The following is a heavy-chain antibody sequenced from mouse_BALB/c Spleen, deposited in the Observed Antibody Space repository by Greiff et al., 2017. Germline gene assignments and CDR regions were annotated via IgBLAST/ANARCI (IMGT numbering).Heavy chain of an antibody. V-gene: IGHV2-6-2*01. CDR3: ARHNRYDGYAMDY. CDR2: IWSDGST. CDR1: GFSLTSYG. D-gene: IGHD2-14*01. J-gene: IGHJ4*01. Sequence: QVQLKESGPDLVAPSQSLSITCTVSGFSLTSYGVHWVRQPPGKGLEWLVVIWSDGSTTYNSALKSRLSISKDNSKSQVFLKMNSLQTDDTAMYYCARHNRYDGYAMDYWGQGTSVTVSS.